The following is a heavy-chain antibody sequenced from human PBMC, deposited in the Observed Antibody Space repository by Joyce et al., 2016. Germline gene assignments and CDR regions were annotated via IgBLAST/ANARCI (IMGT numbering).Heavy chain of an antibody. Sequence: QVQLVESGGGVVQPGRSLRLSCAASGFTFSNYGMHWVRQAPCKGIEWVEVKANDGNKKYYADSVKGRFTISRENSKNPLYLQMNSLRAEDTAVYYCAKRYDYVDYWGQGTLVTVSS. CDR3: AKRYDYVDY. V-gene: IGHV3-30*18. J-gene: IGHJ4*02. D-gene: IGHD3-16*01. CDR1: GFTFSNYG. CDR2: KANDGNKK.